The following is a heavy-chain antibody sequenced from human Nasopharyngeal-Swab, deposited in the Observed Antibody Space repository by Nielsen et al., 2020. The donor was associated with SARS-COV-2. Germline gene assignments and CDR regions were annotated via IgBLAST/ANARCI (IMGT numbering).Heavy chain of an antibody. CDR3: ARGQDGAAAAL. CDR1: GWLLSGYY. J-gene: IGHJ4*02. D-gene: IGHD6-13*01. CDR2: INHSGGT. V-gene: IGHV4-34*01. Sequence: SETLSLTCAADGWLLSGYYWCWIRQPRGTGLECIGEINHSGGTRYNPSLKSRVIISVDTSKNQLSLKLTSLTAADTAMYYCARGQDGAAAALWGQGTLVTVSS.